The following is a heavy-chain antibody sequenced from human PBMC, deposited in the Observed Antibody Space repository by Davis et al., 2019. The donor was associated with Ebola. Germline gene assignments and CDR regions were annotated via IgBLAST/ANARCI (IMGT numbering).Heavy chain of an antibody. Sequence: SETLSLTCAVYGGSFSGYYWNWIRQPPGKGLEWIGEISHSGSTDYNPSLKSRVTISVDTSKNQFSLKLSSVTAADTAVYYCATRRVLYSSGWLGAFDIWGQGTMVTVSS. D-gene: IGHD6-19*01. CDR2: ISHSGST. CDR1: GGSFSGYY. V-gene: IGHV4-34*01. CDR3: ATRRVLYSSGWLGAFDI. J-gene: IGHJ3*02.